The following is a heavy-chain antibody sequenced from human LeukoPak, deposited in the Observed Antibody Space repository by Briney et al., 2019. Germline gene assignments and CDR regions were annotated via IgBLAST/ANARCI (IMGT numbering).Heavy chain of an antibody. D-gene: IGHD6-19*01. CDR3: ARSSGWFSVGYLDY. J-gene: IGHJ4*02. CDR1: GFTFRNSG. V-gene: IGHV3-30*03. Sequence: PGGSLRLSCAPSGFTFRNSGMHWVRQAPGKGLQWVAVISSEGSNKHYTDSVKGRFTITRDNSKNTVYLQMDSLRVEDTAVYYCARSSGWFSVGYLDYWGQGSLVTVSS. CDR2: ISSEGSNK.